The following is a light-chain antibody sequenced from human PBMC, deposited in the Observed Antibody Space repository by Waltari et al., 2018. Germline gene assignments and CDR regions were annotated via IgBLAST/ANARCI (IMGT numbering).Light chain of an antibody. Sequence: QSVLTQPPSASGTPGQRVTTTCSGSNPNIGSNSVNWSQQLPGTAPKLLIYRNNQRPSGVPDRFSGSKSGTSASLAISGLRSEDEADYYCAAWDDSLSGHWVFGGGTKLTVL. CDR3: AAWDDSLSGHWV. V-gene: IGLV1-47*01. CDR2: RNN. CDR1: NPNIGSNS. J-gene: IGLJ3*02.